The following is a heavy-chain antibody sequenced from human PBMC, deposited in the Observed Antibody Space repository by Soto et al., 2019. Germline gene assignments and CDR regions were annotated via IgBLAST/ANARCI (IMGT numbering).Heavy chain of an antibody. J-gene: IGHJ6*02. CDR3: ASHAYYYYGMDV. V-gene: IGHV1-69*13. CDR2: IIPIFGTA. CDR1: GGTFSSYA. Sequence: SVKVSCKASGGTFSSYAISWVRQAPGQGLEWMGGIIPIFGTANYAQKFQGRVTITADESTSTAYMELSSLRSEDTAVYYCASHAYYYYGMDVWGQGTTVTVSS.